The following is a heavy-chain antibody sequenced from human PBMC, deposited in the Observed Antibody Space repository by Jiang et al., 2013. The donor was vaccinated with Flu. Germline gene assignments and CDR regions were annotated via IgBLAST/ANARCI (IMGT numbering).Heavy chain of an antibody. CDR3: AKGGHASFFDI. V-gene: IGHV3-23*04. Sequence: VQLVESGGDLVQPGGSLGLSCAASGLTFKNHAMTWVRQAPRKGLEWVATISGHGDETFYADSVRGRFTVSRDNSKNTVYFQMTSLRVDDTAVYYCAKGGHASFFDIWG. CDR1: GLTFKNHA. J-gene: IGHJ3*02. D-gene: IGHD5-12*01. CDR2: ISGHGDET.